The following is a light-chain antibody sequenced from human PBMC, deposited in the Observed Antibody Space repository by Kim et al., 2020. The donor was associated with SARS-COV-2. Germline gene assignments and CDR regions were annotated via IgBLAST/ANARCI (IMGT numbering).Light chain of an antibody. V-gene: IGKV3-15*01. CDR2: GAS. CDR1: QSVSSN. Sequence: SVAPGERATLSCRARQSVSSNLAWYQQKPGQAPRLLIYGASTRVTGIPARFSGSGSGTEFTLTVNSLQPEDFAVYYCQQYNKWPYTFGQGTKLEIK. J-gene: IGKJ2*01. CDR3: QQYNKWPYT.